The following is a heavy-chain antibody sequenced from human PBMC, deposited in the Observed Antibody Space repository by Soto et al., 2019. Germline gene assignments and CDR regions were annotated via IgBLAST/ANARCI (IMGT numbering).Heavy chain of an antibody. V-gene: IGHV5-51*01. J-gene: IGHJ6*02. CDR3: TRHPRGVPYYYGSRKDV. Sequence: PGESLKISCTGSGYIFTKYWIGWVRQMPGKSLELMGIIYPGDSDTRYSPSFQGQVPMSADKSISTAYLQWSSLKASDTAMYYCTRHPRGVPYYYGSRKDVWGQGTTVTVSS. CDR1: GYIFTKYW. CDR2: IYPGDSDT. D-gene: IGHD3-10*01.